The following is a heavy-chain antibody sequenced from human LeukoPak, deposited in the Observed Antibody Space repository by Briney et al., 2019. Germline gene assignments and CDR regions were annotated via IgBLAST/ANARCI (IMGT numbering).Heavy chain of an antibody. J-gene: IGHJ5*02. CDR2: IYYSGST. V-gene: IGHV4-31*03. CDR3: ARTTETFDT. Sequence: AQTVSLTCTVCGGSIKSVGYYCRWIRQHPGKGLESIGYIYYSGSTYYNPSLKTRVTISIETSKNQFSLKLSSVTAADTALYYCARTTETFDTWGQGSLVTVSS. D-gene: IGHD1-1*01. CDR1: GGSIKSVGYY.